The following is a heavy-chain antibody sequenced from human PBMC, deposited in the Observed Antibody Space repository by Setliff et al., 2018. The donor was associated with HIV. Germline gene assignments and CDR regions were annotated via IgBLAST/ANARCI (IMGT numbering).Heavy chain of an antibody. Sequence: SVKVSCRASGGTFSSYPISWVRQAPGRGLEWMGGIIPIFGTTHYAQKFQGRVTVTADESTSTACMQLSSLRSDDTAVYYCARGRNYDSSGYGDYYYYMDVWGKGTTVTVSS. CDR2: IIPIFGTT. CDR3: ARGRNYDSSGYGDYYYYMDV. V-gene: IGHV1-69*13. D-gene: IGHD3-22*01. J-gene: IGHJ6*03. CDR1: GGTFSSYP.